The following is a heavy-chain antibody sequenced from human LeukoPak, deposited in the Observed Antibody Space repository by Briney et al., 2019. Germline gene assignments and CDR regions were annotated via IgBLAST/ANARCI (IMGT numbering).Heavy chain of an antibody. Sequence: GGSLRLSCAASGFTFSTFAMAWVRQAPGRGLEWVSVIGPESGDIRYSDSVKGRFTISRDNSKSTLFLQMNSLRADDTALYYCAKYCGGGCFRNFDSWGQGALVTVSS. V-gene: IGHV3-23*01. CDR1: GFTFSTFA. J-gene: IGHJ4*02. CDR2: IGPESGDI. D-gene: IGHD2-21*02. CDR3: AKYCGGGCFRNFDS.